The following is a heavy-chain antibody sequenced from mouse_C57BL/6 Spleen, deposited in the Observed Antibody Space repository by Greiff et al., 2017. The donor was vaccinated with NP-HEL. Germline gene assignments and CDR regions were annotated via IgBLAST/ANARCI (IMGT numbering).Heavy chain of an antibody. CDR2: IYPGDGDT. J-gene: IGHJ1*03. CDR1: GYAFSSSW. V-gene: IGHV1-82*01. CDR3: ARPCYGSSYGYFDV. Sequence: QVQLKESGPELVQPGASVKISCKASGYAFSSSWMNWVQQRPGKGLEWIGRIYPGDGDTNSNGKFKGKATLTADKSSRTAYMQLSSLTSEDAAVYFCARPCYGSSYGYFDVWGTGTTVTVSS. D-gene: IGHD1-1*01.